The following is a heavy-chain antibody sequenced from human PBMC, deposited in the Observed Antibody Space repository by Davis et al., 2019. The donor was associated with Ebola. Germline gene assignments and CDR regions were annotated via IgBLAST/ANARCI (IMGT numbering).Heavy chain of an antibody. V-gene: IGHV3-21*01. Sequence: PGGSLRLSCAASGFTFSNAWMNWVRQAPGKGLEWVPSISSSSSYIYYADSVKGRFTISRDNAKNSLYLQMNSLRAEDTAVYYCAREIGIAAAGFDYWGQGTLVTVSS. CDR2: ISSSSSYI. CDR3: AREIGIAAAGFDY. CDR1: GFTFSNAW. J-gene: IGHJ4*02. D-gene: IGHD6-13*01.